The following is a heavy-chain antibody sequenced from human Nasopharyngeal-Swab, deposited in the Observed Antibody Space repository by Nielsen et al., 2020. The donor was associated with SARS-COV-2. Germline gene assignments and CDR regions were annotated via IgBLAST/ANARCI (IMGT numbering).Heavy chain of an antibody. V-gene: IGHV1-8*01. CDR1: GYTFTSYD. D-gene: IGHD5-18*01. J-gene: IGHJ4*02. CDR3: ARAGKIQLLFNSLYYFDY. CDR2: MNPNSGNT. Sequence: ASVKVSCKASGYTFTSYDINWVRQATGQGLEWMGWMNPNSGNTGYAQKFQGRVTMTRNTSISTAYMELSTLRPEDTAVYYCARAGKIQLLFNSLYYFDYWGQGTLVTVSS.